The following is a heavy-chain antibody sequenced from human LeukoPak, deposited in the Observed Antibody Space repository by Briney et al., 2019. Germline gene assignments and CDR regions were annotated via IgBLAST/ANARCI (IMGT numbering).Heavy chain of an antibody. V-gene: IGHV3-33*01. CDR1: GFTFSTYG. CDR3: VRVLTVTFDS. CDR2: VWSDGNGK. J-gene: IGHJ4*02. Sequence: PGRSLRLSCAASGFTFSTYGMHWVRQAPCTGLEWVALVWSDGNGKFYADSVKGRFTISRDNSKNTLYLQMNSLRADDTAVYYCVRVLTVTFDSWGQGTLVTVSS. D-gene: IGHD4-17*01.